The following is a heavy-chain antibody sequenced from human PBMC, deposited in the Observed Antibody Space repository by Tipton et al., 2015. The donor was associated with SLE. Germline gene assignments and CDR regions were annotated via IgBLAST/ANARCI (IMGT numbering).Heavy chain of an antibody. CDR3: AKDHLAYLIWGGAFDI. CDR1: GFTFSSYA. Sequence: RSLRLSCAASGFTFSSYAMHWVRQAPGKGLEWVAVISHDGSNKYYADSVKGRFTISRDNSKNTLYLQMNSLRAEDTAVYYCAKDHLAYLIWGGAFDIWGQGTMVTVSS. D-gene: IGHD3-10*01. J-gene: IGHJ3*02. CDR2: ISHDGSNK. V-gene: IGHV3-30-3*01.